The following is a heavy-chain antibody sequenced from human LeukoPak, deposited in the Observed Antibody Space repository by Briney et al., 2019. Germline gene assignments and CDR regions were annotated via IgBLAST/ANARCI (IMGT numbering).Heavy chain of an antibody. Sequence: QAWGSLRLSCAASGFTFSSNWMHWVRQAPGKGLVWVSRINEDGSTTNYADSVKGRSTILRDNAKNTLYLQMNSLRAEDTAVYYCVRDLGGRSGHWGQGTLVTVSS. CDR3: VRDLGGRSGH. CDR1: GFTFSSNW. J-gene: IGHJ4*02. D-gene: IGHD1-26*01. CDR2: INEDGSTT. V-gene: IGHV3-74*01.